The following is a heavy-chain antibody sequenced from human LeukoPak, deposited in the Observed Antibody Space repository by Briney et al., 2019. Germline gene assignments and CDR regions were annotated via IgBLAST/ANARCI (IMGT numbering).Heavy chain of an antibody. J-gene: IGHJ4*02. CDR3: ARDVEEPYYFDY. D-gene: IGHD1-14*01. V-gene: IGHV1-18*01. CDR1: GYTFTNYG. CDR2: ISAYNGNT. Sequence: ASVKVSCKASGYTFTNYGISWVRQAPGQGLEWMGWISAYNGNTNYAQKLQGRVTMTTDTSTSTAYMELRSLTSDDTAVYYCARDVEEPYYFDYWGQGTLVTVSS.